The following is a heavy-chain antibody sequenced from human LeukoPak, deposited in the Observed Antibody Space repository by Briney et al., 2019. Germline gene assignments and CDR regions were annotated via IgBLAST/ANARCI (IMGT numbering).Heavy chain of an antibody. CDR1: GGSISSGSYY. J-gene: IGHJ4*02. CDR2: IYTSGST. V-gene: IGHV4-61*02. Sequence: SQTLSLTCTVSGGSISSGSYYWSWIRQPAGKGLEWIGRIYTSGSTNYNPSLKSRVTISVDTSKNQFSLKLSSVTAADTAVYYCGQGWQTPFDYWGQGTLVTVSS. D-gene: IGHD2-15*01. CDR3: GQGWQTPFDY.